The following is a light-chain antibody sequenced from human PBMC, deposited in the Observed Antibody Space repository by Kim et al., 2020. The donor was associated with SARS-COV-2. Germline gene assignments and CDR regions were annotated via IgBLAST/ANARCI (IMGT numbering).Light chain of an antibody. CDR3: QHRQT. CDR1: QSVSRW. J-gene: IGKJ1*01. V-gene: IGKV1-5*01. CDR2: DGS. Sequence: DIQMTQSPSTLSASVGDRVTITCRASQSVSRWLAWYQQKPGKAPKFLIYDGSNLQSGVPSRFSGSGSGTEFTLTISSLQPDDFATYYCQHRQTFGQGTKVDIK.